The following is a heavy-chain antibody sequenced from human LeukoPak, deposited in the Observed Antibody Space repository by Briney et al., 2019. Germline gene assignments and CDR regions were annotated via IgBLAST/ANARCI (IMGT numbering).Heavy chain of an antibody. CDR1: GFTVSSNY. D-gene: IGHD2-21*02. CDR3: AREPFLAYCGGDCSGDAFDI. Sequence: GGSLRLSCAASGFTVSSNYMTWVRQAPGKGLEWVSVIYSGGSTYYADSVKGRFTISRDTSKNTLYLHMNSLRVEDTAVYYCAREPFLAYCGGDCSGDAFDIWGQGTMVIVSS. J-gene: IGHJ3*02. CDR2: IYSGGST. V-gene: IGHV3-66*01.